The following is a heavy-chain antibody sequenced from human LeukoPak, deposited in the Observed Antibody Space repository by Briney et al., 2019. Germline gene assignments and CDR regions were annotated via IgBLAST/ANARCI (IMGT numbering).Heavy chain of an antibody. J-gene: IGHJ4*02. CDR1: GFTFSSFS. CDR3: ARDTYYGSGSYLDVGARFDL. CDR2: IICSSSNI. D-gene: IGHD3-10*01. Sequence: GGSLRLSCAASGFTFSSFSMNWVRQAPGKGLEWVAYIICSSSNIYHADSVKGRFTIFRDNAKNSLFLQMNSPRDEDTAVYYCARDTYYGSGSYLDVGARFDLWGQGTLVTASS. V-gene: IGHV3-48*02.